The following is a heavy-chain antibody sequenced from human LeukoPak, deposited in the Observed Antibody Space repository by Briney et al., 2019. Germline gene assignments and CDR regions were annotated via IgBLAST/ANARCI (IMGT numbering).Heavy chain of an antibody. Sequence: GASVKVSCKASGYTFTSYDINWVRQATGQGLEWMGWISAYNGNTNYAQKLQGRVTMTTDTSTSTAYMELRSLRSDDTAVYCCARDLGSLSGVVPDAFDIWGQGTMVTVSS. J-gene: IGHJ3*02. CDR1: GYTFTSYD. CDR3: ARDLGSLSGVVPDAFDI. D-gene: IGHD3-3*01. CDR2: ISAYNGNT. V-gene: IGHV1-18*01.